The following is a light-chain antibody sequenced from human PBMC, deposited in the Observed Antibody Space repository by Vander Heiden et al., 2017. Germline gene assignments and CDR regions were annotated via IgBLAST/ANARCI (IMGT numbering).Light chain of an antibody. Sequence: DVVMTQSPPSLPVTLGQRASITCRSSESLVYRDGDSYLNWFQQRPGKSPKCLIYVVSNLASGVPDRFSGSGSGAEFTLRISRVEAEDVGVYYCMQGSHWPYTFGQGTKLEIK. CDR3: MQGSHWPYT. V-gene: IGKV2D-30*01. CDR2: VVS. J-gene: IGKJ2*01. CDR1: ESLVYRDGDSY.